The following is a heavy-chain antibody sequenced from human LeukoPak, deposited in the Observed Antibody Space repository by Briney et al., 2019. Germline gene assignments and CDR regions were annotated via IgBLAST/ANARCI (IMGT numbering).Heavy chain of an antibody. V-gene: IGHV4-39*07. D-gene: IGHD3-10*01. J-gene: IGHJ3*02. CDR2: IYYSGST. CDR3: ATTIPPDYYGSGSHDAFDI. CDR1: GGSISSSSYY. Sequence: SETLSLTCTVSGGSISSSSYYWGWIRQPPGKGLEWIGSIYYSGSTYYNPSLKSRVTISVDTSKNQFSLKLSSVTAADTAVYYCATTIPPDYYGSGSHDAFDIWGQGTMVTVSS.